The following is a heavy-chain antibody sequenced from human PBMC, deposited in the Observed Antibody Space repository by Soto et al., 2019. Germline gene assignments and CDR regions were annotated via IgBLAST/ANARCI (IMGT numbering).Heavy chain of an antibody. V-gene: IGHV4-34*01. J-gene: IGHJ5*02. CDR2: INHTGGT. CDR1: GGSVNGSY. D-gene: IGHD3-3*01. CDR3: ANRITVFGLLSPPSDP. Sequence: EPLSLTFADDGGSVNGSYCITIRQRPGKGLEWIGEINHTGGTHYNPSLKSRVTMSVDTSKNQLSLRLSSVTAADTAIYYCANRITVFGLLSPPSDPWGQGTQVTVSS.